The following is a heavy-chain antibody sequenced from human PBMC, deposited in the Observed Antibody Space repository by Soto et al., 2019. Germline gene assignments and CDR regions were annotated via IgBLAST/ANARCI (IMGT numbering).Heavy chain of an antibody. Sequence: PSETLSLACTVSGGSISSSSYYWGWIRQPPGKGLEWIGSIYYSGSTYYNPSLKSRVTISVDTSKNQFSLKLSSVTAADTAVYYCAREWEETYYYYYYMDVWGKGTTVTFSS. CDR3: AREWEETYYYYYYMDV. CDR1: GGSISSSSYY. D-gene: IGHD1-26*01. V-gene: IGHV4-39*02. J-gene: IGHJ6*03. CDR2: IYYSGST.